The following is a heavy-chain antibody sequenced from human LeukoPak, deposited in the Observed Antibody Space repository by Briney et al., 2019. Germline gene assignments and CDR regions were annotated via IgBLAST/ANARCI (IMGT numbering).Heavy chain of an antibody. CDR1: GFTFNTFN. CDR3: ARGHYDVLAASYKWTPDY. CDR2: ITSGGDYI. Sequence: GGSLRLSCAASGFTFNTFNMNWVRQAPGEGLEWVSSITSGGDYIYYADSVKGRFTTSRDNTKNSLSLQLNSLRVEDMAVYYCARGHYDVLAASYKWTPDYWGQGTLVTVSS. J-gene: IGHJ4*02. V-gene: IGHV3-21*01. D-gene: IGHD3-9*01.